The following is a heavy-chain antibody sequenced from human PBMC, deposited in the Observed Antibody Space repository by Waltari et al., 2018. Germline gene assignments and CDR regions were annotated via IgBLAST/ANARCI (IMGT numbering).Heavy chain of an antibody. Sequence: EVQLVESGGGLVQPGGSLRLSCAASGFTFSSYGMSWVRQAPGSGRAWAANIKKDGSEKYYVDSVKGRFTISRDNAKNSLYLQVNSLRAEDTAMYYCARDEVQLEWLLYGASSYYYMDVWGKGTTVTVSS. CDR3: ARDEVQLEWLLYGASSYYYMDV. CDR2: IKKDGSEK. J-gene: IGHJ6*03. D-gene: IGHD3-3*01. V-gene: IGHV3-7*01. CDR1: GFTFSSYG.